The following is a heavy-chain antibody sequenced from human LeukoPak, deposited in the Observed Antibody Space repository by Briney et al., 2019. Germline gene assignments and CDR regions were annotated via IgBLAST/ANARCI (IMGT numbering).Heavy chain of an antibody. V-gene: IGHV3-23*01. CDR2: ISRSGDGT. CDR3: ARAVGLWYFDL. J-gene: IGHJ2*01. D-gene: IGHD5/OR15-5a*01. CDR1: GLSFSTHD. Sequence: GGSLRLSCAASGLSFSTHDMSWVRQAPGKGLEWVSAISRSGDGTTYADSVRGRFTISRDNSKNTLFLQMNSLRAEDTAIYYCARAVGLWYFDLWGRGSLVTVSS.